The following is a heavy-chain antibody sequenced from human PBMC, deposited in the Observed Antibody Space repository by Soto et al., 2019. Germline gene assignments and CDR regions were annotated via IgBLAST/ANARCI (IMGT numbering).Heavy chain of an antibody. J-gene: IGHJ6*02. CDR2: ISSSSSTI. CDR1: GFTFSSYS. D-gene: IGHD2-2*01. CDR3: ARLAAACSSTSCELALYGMDV. Sequence: GGSLRLSCAASGFTFSSYSMNWVRQAPGKGLEWVSYISSSSSTIYYADSVKGRFTIFRDNAKNSLYLQMNSLRDEDTAVYYCARLAAACSSTSCELALYGMDVWGQGTTVTVSS. V-gene: IGHV3-48*02.